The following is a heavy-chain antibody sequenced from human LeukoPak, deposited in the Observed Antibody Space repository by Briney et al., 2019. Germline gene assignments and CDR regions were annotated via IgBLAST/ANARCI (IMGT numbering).Heavy chain of an antibody. Sequence: PSGTLSLTCTVSGDSINSLDLWSWVRQPPGQGLEWIGEMYLSGTTHSNPSVKSRVTISIDKSKNQFFLNLSSVTAADTAVYYCAGLVGRYSSGLYYYYLDYWGQGTLVTVSS. CDR2: MYLSGTT. J-gene: IGHJ4*02. V-gene: IGHV4-4*02. CDR3: AGLVGRYSSGLYYYYLDY. D-gene: IGHD3-22*01. CDR1: GDSINSLDL.